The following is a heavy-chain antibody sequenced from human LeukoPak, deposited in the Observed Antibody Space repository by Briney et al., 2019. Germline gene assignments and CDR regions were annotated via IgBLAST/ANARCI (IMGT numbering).Heavy chain of an antibody. CDR1: GGTFSSYA. Sequence: SVKVSCKASGGTFSSYAISWVRQAPGQGLEWMGGIIPIFGTANYAQKFQGRVTITADESTSTAYMELSSLRSEDTAVYFCAAGPYYYDSSGYVFDYWGQGTLVTVSS. CDR2: IIPIFGTA. J-gene: IGHJ4*02. V-gene: IGHV1-69*13. D-gene: IGHD3-22*01. CDR3: AAGPYYYDSSGYVFDY.